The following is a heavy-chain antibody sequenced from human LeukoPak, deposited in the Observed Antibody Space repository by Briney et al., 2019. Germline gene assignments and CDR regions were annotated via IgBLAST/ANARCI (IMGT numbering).Heavy chain of an antibody. CDR2: ISGSGGST. D-gene: IGHD6-13*01. Sequence: GGSLRLSCAASGFTFSSYAMSWVRQAPGKGLEWVSAISGSGGSTYYADSVKGRFTISRDKSKNTLYLQMNSLRAEDTAVYYCARVYSSSWIHYSDYCGQGPLVTVSS. V-gene: IGHV3-23*01. CDR1: GFTFSSYA. CDR3: ARVYSSSWIHYSDY. J-gene: IGHJ4*02.